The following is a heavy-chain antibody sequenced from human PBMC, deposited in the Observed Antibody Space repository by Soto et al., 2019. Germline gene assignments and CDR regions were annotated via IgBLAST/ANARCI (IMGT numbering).Heavy chain of an antibody. CDR1: GYTFTSYG. D-gene: IGHD1-1*01. CDR2: ISAHNGNT. V-gene: IGHV1-18*01. Sequence: QVHLVQSGAEVKKPGASVKVSCKASGYTFTSYGITWVRQAPGKGLEWMGWISAHNGNTDYAQKLQGRVIVTRDTSTSTAYMELRILRSDDTAVYYCARGRYGDYWGQGALVTVSS. CDR3: ARGRYGDY. J-gene: IGHJ4*02.